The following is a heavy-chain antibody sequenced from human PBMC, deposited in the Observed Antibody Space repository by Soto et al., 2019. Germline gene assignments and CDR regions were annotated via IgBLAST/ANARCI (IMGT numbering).Heavy chain of an antibody. CDR2: ISAYNGNT. V-gene: IGHV1-18*01. J-gene: IGHJ6*02. CDR1: GYTFTSYD. D-gene: IGHD1-26*01. Sequence: QVQLVQSGAEVKKPGASVKVSCKASGYTFTSYDIIWVRQAPGQGLEWMGWISAYNGNTNHAQKLQGRVTMTTDTATSTAYMELRSLRSDDTAVYYWARDIGELPINYYYYGMDVWGQGTTVTVSS. CDR3: ARDIGELPINYYYYGMDV.